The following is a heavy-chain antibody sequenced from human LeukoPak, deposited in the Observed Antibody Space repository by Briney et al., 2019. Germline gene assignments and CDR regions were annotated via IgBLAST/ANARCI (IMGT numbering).Heavy chain of an antibody. CDR2: MNPNSGNT. J-gene: IGHJ6*03. V-gene: IGHV1-8*01. CDR3: ARGSGRDYYYYMDV. CDR1: GYTFTSYD. Sequence: ASVKVSCKASGYTFTSYDINWVRQATGQGLEWMGWMNPNSGNTGYAQKFQGRVTITADESTSTAYMELSSLRSEDTAVYYCARGSGRDYYYYMDVWGKGTTVTVSS. D-gene: IGHD3-10*01.